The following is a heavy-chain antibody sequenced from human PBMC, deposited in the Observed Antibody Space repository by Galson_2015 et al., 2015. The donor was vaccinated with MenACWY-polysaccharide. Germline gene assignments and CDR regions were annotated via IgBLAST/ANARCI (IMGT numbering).Heavy chain of an antibody. V-gene: IGHV3-30-3*01. J-gene: IGHJ4*02. CDR1: GFTFSSYT. Sequence: SLRLSCAASGFTFSSYTMHWVRQAPGKGLEWVAVISYDGSNKYYADSVKGRFTISRDNSKNTLYLQMNSLRAEDTAVYYCARGPRRRDGYKAITPLDYWGQGTLVTVSS. CDR2: ISYDGSNK. D-gene: IGHD5-24*01. CDR3: ARGPRRRDGYKAITPLDY.